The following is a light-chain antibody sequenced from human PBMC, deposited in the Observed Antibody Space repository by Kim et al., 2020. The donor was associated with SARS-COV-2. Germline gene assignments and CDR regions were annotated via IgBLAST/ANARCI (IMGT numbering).Light chain of an antibody. V-gene: IGKV3-20*01. J-gene: IGKJ5*01. CDR2: DAS. Sequence: FPGERATLSCSATQSVSRNYLAWYQHKPGQAPRLPIYDASTRATGIPDTFSGSRSGTDFTLSIGRLEPEDFAVYYCQQYGSSPITFGQGRRLEIK. CDR1: QSVSRNY. CDR3: QQYGSSPIT.